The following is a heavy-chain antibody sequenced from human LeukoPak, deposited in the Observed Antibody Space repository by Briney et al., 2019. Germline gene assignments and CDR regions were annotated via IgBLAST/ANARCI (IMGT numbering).Heavy chain of an antibody. Sequence: ASVKVSCKASGYTFTSYYMHWLRQAPGQGLEWMGIINPSGGSTSYAQKFQGRVTMTRHMSTSTVYMELSSLGSEDTAVYYCARGTRETFDYWGQGNLVTVSS. D-gene: IGHD2-2*01. CDR3: ARGTRETFDY. V-gene: IGHV1-46*01. J-gene: IGHJ4*02. CDR2: INPSGGST. CDR1: GYTFTSYY.